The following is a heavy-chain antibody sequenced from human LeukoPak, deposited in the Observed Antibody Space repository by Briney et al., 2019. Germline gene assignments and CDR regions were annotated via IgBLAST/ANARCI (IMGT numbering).Heavy chain of an antibody. J-gene: IGHJ4*02. Sequence: GGSLRLSCAASGFTVSSNYMSWVRQAPGKGLEWVSVIYSGGSTYYADSVKGRFTISRDNSKNTLYLQMNSLRAEDTAVYFCAKSRSGSANWALQIFDNWGQGTLVTVSS. V-gene: IGHV3-53*01. D-gene: IGHD1-1*01. CDR3: AKSRSGSANWALQIFDN. CDR2: IYSGGST. CDR1: GFTVSSNY.